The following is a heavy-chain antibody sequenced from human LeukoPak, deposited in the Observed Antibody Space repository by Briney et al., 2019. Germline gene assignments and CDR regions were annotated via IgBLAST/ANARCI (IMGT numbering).Heavy chain of an antibody. J-gene: IGHJ6*03. CDR2: ISAYNRNT. CDR3: AKSLRFGESYYMDV. D-gene: IGHD3-10*01. Sequence: ASVKLSCKPSAYTFTSYGISSVSQAPGQGLEWMGWISAYNRNTNYAQKLQDRVAMTTDTSTSTAYMELRSLRSEDPAMYPCAKSLRFGESYYMDVWGKGTTVTVSS. V-gene: IGHV1-18*01. CDR1: AYTFTSYG.